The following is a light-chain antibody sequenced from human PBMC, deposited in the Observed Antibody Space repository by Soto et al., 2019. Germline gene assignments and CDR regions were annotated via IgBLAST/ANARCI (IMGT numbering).Light chain of an antibody. Sequence: EIVMTQSPGTLSLSPGETATLSCRASQSVSSNYVAWFHQKPGQAPRLLIYGASSRATGVPDRFSASGSGTDFTLTISRLEPEDFAVYYCQHYGYPQWTFGQGTKVDI. CDR3: QHYGYPQWT. V-gene: IGKV3-20*01. CDR2: GAS. J-gene: IGKJ1*01. CDR1: QSVSSNY.